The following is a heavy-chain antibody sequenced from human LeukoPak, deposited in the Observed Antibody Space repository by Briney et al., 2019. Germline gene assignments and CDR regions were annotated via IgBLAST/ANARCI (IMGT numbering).Heavy chain of an antibody. D-gene: IGHD1-26*01. CDR1: GFTFSSYT. CDR3: ARESGSYSTDYYFDY. V-gene: IGHV3-21*01. Sequence: GGSLRLSCAASGFTFSSYTMNWVRQAPGKGLEWVSSISSGSSYIYYADSVKGRITISRDNAKNSLYLQMNSLRAEDTAVYYCARESGSYSTDYYFDYWGQGTLVTGSS. J-gene: IGHJ4*02. CDR2: ISSGSSYI.